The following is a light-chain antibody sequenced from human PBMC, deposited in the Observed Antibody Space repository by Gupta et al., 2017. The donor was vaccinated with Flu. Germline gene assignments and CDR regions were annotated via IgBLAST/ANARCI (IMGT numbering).Light chain of an antibody. J-gene: IGLJ1*01. CDR3: SSHASRDTWV. Sequence: SAPTQPRAVAASPGQSVTISCTGTSNDVGRSNRVSWYEQPPGNPPKLILYDVTERPSGVPDRFSASKSGNTAFTTISGHQADDDAYYYCSSHASRDTWVFGTGTTLTVL. CDR1: SNDVGRSNR. V-gene: IGLV2-11*01. CDR2: DVT.